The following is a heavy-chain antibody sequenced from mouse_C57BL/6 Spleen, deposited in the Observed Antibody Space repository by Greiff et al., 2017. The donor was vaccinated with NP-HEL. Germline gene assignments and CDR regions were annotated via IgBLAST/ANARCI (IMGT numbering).Heavy chain of an antibody. J-gene: IGHJ2*01. CDR3: AREGTAQAIDY. CDR1: GYSITSGYY. V-gene: IGHV3-6*01. Sequence: EVHLVESGPGLVKPSQSLSLTCSVTGYSITSGYYWNWIRQFPGNKLEWMGYISYDGSNNYNPSLKNRISITRDTSNNQFFLKLNSVTTEDTATYYCAREGTAQAIDYWGQGTTLTVSS. D-gene: IGHD3-2*02. CDR2: ISYDGSN.